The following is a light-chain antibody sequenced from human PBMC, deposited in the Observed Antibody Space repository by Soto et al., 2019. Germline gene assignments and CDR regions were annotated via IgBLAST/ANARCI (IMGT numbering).Light chain of an antibody. CDR1: NIASKS. CDR2: DDS. Sequence: SYELTQPPSVSVAPGQTARITCGGNNIASKSVHWYQQRPGQAPVLVLYDDSNRPSGIPERFSGSNSGSTATLTISSVEAGDEADYFCQVWDISSDQYLFXTGTKVTVL. V-gene: IGLV3-21*02. J-gene: IGLJ1*01. CDR3: QVWDISSDQYL.